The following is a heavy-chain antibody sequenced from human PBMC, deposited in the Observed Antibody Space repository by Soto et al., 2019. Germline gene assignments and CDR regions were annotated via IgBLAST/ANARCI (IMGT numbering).Heavy chain of an antibody. CDR2: INPNSGGT. V-gene: IGHV1-2*02. CDR3: ARGPPITIFGVVIYFDY. D-gene: IGHD3-3*01. Sequence: GASVKVSCKASGYTFTGYYMHWVRQAPGQGLEWMGWINPNSGGTNYAQKFQGRVTMTRDTSISTAYMELSRLRSDDTAVYYCARGPPITIFGVVIYFDYWGQGTLVTVS. J-gene: IGHJ4*02. CDR1: GYTFTGYY.